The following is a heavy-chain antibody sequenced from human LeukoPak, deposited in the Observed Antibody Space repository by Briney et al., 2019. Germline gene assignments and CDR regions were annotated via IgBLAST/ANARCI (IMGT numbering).Heavy chain of an antibody. Sequence: GASVKVSCKASGGTFSSYAISWVRQAPGQGLEWMGGIIPIFGTANYAQKFQGRVTITTDESTSTAYMELSSLRSEDTAVYYCARDSVLCSGGSCYSGWFDPWGQGTLVTVSS. J-gene: IGHJ5*02. CDR2: IIPIFGTA. V-gene: IGHV1-69*05. D-gene: IGHD2-15*01. CDR1: GGTFSSYA. CDR3: ARDSVLCSGGSCYSGWFDP.